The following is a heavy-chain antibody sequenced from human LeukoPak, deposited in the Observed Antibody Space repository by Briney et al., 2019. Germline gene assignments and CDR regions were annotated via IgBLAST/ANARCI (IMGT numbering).Heavy chain of an antibody. V-gene: IGHV3-21*04. D-gene: IGHD6-6*01. CDR1: GFTFSSYS. Sequence: NPGGSLRLSCAASGFTFSSYSMNWVRQAPGKGLEWVSSISSSSSYIYYADSVKGRFTISRDNAKNSLYLHMNSLRAEDTAVFYCAKGSSSYYFDYWGQGTLVTVSS. J-gene: IGHJ4*02. CDR2: ISSSSSYI. CDR3: AKGSSSYYFDY.